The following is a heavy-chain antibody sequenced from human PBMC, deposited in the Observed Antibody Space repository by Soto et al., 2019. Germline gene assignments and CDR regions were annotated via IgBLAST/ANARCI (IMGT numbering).Heavy chain of an antibody. CDR1: GGSISSGGYC. D-gene: IGHD3-10*01. V-gene: IGHV4-31*03. Sequence: SETLSLTCTVFGGSISSGGYCWSWIRQHPGKGLEWIGYIYYSGGTYYTPSLKSRVTISADTSKNQFSLKLNSVTAADTAVYYCVRDHGSGINWFDPWGQGTLVTVSS. CDR3: VRDHGSGINWFDP. J-gene: IGHJ5*02. CDR2: IYYSGGT.